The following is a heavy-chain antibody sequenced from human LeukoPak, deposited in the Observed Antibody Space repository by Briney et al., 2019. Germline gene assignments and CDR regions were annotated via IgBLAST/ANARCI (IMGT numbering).Heavy chain of an antibody. CDR3: LRGDRRDY. V-gene: IGHV3-21*06. CDR2: IDSSGGYM. Sequence: GGSLRLSCEGSGFTFSNYWMNWVRQAPGKGLEWVSSIDSSGGYMFYADSVKGRFIISRDNAKDSLYLQMNSLRVEDTAVYYCLRGDRRDYWGQGTLVTVSS. CDR1: GFTFSNYW. J-gene: IGHJ4*02.